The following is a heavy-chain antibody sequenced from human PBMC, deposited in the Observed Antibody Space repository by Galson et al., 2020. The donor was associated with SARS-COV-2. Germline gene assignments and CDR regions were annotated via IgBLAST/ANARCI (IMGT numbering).Heavy chain of an antibody. CDR3: ASDSLVTAGSASYDY. CDR1: GFTFSDYY. Sequence: GGSLRLSCAASGFTFSDYYMTWIRQAPGKGLEWVSYISPTGGTIYYADSVQGRFTISRDNAKNSLYLQMNSLRAEDTAVYYCASDSLVTAGSASYDYWGQGTLVTVSS. V-gene: IGHV3-11*01. D-gene: IGHD6-13*01. J-gene: IGHJ4*02. CDR2: ISPTGGTI.